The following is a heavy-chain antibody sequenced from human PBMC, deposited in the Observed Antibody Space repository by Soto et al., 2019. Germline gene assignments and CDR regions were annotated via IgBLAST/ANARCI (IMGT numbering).Heavy chain of an antibody. Sequence: QVQLVQSEPEVRKPGASVKVSCKASGYTFTNYGFNWVRQAPGQGLEWLGWISPYSGKTNFAQKLQGRVTMTTDTSTSTAYMELRSLRSDDTAVYYCARGARLLAGTMTVWGQGTLVTVSS. V-gene: IGHV1-18*01. J-gene: IGHJ4*02. D-gene: IGHD6-19*01. CDR2: ISPYSGKT. CDR1: GYTFTNYG. CDR3: ARGARLLAGTMTV.